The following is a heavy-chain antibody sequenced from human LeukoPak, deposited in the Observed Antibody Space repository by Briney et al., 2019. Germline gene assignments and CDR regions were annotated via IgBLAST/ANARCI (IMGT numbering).Heavy chain of an antibody. CDR1: GFTFSSYS. CDR3: ARVSYKYCSGGSCYVDY. J-gene: IGHJ4*02. Sequence: PGGSLRLSCAASGFTFSSYSMNWVRQAPGKGLEWVSSISSSSSYIYYADSVKGRFTISRDNAKNSLYLQMNSLRAEDTAVYYCARVSYKYCSGGSCYVDYWGQGTLVTVSS. D-gene: IGHD2-15*01. V-gene: IGHV3-21*01. CDR2: ISSSSSYI.